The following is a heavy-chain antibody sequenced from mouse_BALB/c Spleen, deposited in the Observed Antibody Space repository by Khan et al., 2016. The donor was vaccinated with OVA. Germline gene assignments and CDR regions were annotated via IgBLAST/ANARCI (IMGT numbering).Heavy chain of an antibody. J-gene: IGHJ2*01. V-gene: IGHV3-2*02. CDR3: ARSVTIATVVATDFDY. CDR2: ISYSGRT. Sequence: EVQLQESGPGLVKPSQSLSLTCTVTGYSITSDYAWNWIRQFPGNKLEWMGYISYSGRTSYNPSLKSRISITRDTSKNQFFLQLNSLPTEDTATYYCARSVTIATVVATDFDYWGQGTTVTVSS. D-gene: IGHD1-1*01. CDR1: GYSITSDYA.